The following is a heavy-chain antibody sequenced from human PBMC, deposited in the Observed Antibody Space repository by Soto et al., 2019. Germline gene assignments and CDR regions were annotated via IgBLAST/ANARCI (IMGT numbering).Heavy chain of an antibody. D-gene: IGHD1-1*01. Sequence: QVQLVQSGAEVKKPGASVKVSCKASGYTFTSYAMHWVRQAPGQRLEWMGWINAGNGNTKDSQKFQGRVTNTRDTTASTAYMELRSLRSEDTAVYYCSREGDAYNWVYYYYSGMDVWGQGTTVTVSS. V-gene: IGHV1-3*01. CDR2: INAGNGNT. CDR3: SREGDAYNWVYYYYSGMDV. CDR1: GYTFTSYA. J-gene: IGHJ6*02.